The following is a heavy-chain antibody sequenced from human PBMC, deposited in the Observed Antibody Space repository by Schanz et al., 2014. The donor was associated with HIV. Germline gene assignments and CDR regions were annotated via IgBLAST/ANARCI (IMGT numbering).Heavy chain of an antibody. Sequence: EVQLLESGGGLVQPGGSLRLSCAASGFAVSSNYMSWVRQAPGAGLEWVSSISSSSSYIYYADSVKGRFTISRDNARNSLYLQMNSLRAEDTAVYYCAREAVRFFDYWGQGTLVTVSS. CDR2: ISSSSSYI. J-gene: IGHJ4*02. CDR3: AREAVRFFDY. V-gene: IGHV3-21*01. CDR1: GFAVSSNY. D-gene: IGHD6-6*01.